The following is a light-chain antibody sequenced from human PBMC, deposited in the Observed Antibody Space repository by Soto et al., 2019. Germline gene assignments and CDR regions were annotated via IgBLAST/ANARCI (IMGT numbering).Light chain of an antibody. CDR2: EAS. J-gene: IGKJ3*01. V-gene: IGKV1-39*01. CDR1: QYISRY. CDR3: QQSYRTPLYT. Sequence: DIQMTQSPSSLSASVGDRVTITCRASQYISRYLNWYQHKPGKAPNLLIYEASTLQSGVPSRFSGDGSGSEFTLTINSLQPEDFATYYCQQSYRTPLYTFGPGTRVEI.